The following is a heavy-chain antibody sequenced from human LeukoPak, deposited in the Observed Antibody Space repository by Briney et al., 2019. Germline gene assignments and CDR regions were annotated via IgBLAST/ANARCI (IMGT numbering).Heavy chain of an antibody. CDR1: GFTFSNYG. CDR3: AREEIAFDI. Sequence: GGSLRLSCAASGFTFSNYGMHWVRQAPGKGLEWVAVIWYDGSNKYYADSVKGRFTISRDNSKNTLYLQMSSLRAEDTAVYYCAREEIAFDIWGQGTMVTVSS. V-gene: IGHV3-33*01. CDR2: IWYDGSNK. J-gene: IGHJ3*02.